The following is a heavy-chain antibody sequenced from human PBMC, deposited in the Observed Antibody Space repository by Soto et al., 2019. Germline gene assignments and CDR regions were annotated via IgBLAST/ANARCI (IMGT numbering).Heavy chain of an antibody. J-gene: IGHJ6*02. CDR1: GGTFSSYA. D-gene: IGHD4-17*01. CDR2: IIPIFCTA. CDR3: AIYGDYYYGMDV. Sequence: QVQLVQSGAEVKKPWSSVKVSCKASGGTFSSYAISWVRQAPGHGLEWMGGIIPIFCTANYAQKFQGRVTITADKSTSTAYMELSSLRSEDTDVYYCAIYGDYYYGMDVWGQGTTVTVSS. V-gene: IGHV1-69*06.